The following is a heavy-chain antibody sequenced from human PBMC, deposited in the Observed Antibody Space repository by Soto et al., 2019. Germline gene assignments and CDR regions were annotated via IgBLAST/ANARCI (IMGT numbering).Heavy chain of an antibody. V-gene: IGHV1-18*01. CDR2: ISTYNGNT. J-gene: IGHJ6*02. Sequence: QAHLVQSGAEVKKPGASVQVSCKSSGYNFTRFGISWVRQAPGQGLEWRGWISTYNGNTNYAQRLQGRVTMTTDTSTNTAYMELRSLRSDDTAVYYCARLYIVGTTMSYGMDVWGQGTTVTVSS. D-gene: IGHD1-26*01. CDR1: GYNFTRFG. CDR3: ARLYIVGTTMSYGMDV.